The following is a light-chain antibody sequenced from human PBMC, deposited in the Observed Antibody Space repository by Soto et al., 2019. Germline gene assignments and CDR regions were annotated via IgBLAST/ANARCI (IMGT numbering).Light chain of an antibody. J-gene: IGLJ3*02. V-gene: IGLV2-11*01. Sequence: QAVLTQSRSVSGSLGQSVTISCTGTSSDVSWYQHHPGKAPKLMIYDVYKRPSGVPDRFSGSRSGNTASLTISGLQAEDEADFYCSSYAGGHIWVFGGGTKLTVL. CDR1: SSDV. CDR3: SSYAGGHIWV. CDR2: DVY.